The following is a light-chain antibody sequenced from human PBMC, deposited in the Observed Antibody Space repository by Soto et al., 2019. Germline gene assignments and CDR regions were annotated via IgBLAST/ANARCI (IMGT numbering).Light chain of an antibody. J-gene: IGKJ1*01. Sequence: EIVLTQSPGTLSLSPGQRATLSCRASQSVSSNYFAWYQQKPGQSPRLLIYGASIRATGIPDRFSGSGSGTDFTHTISRLEPEDFAMYYCQVYNSSPWTFGQGTKVDIK. CDR2: GAS. V-gene: IGKV3-20*01. CDR1: QSVSSNY. CDR3: QVYNSSPWT.